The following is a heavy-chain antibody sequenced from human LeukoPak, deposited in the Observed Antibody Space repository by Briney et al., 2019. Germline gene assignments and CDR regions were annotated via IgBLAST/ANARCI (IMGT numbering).Heavy chain of an antibody. D-gene: IGHD1-1*01. J-gene: IGHJ5*02. V-gene: IGHV1-8*01. CDR2: MNPNSGNT. CDR3: ARALRGRATGTTYWFDP. CDR1: GYTFTSYD. Sequence: ASVKVSCKASGYTFTSYDINWVRQAPGQGLEWMGWMNPNSGNTGYAQKFQGRVTMTRNTSISTAYMELSSLRSEDTAVYYCARALRGRATGTTYWFDPWGQGTLVTVSS.